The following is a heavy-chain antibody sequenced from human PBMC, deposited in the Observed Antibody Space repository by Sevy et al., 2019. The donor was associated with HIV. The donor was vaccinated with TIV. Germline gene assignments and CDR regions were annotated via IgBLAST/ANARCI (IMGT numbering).Heavy chain of an antibody. V-gene: IGHV3-7*01. CDR1: GFTFSTYW. J-gene: IGHJ4*02. D-gene: IGHD3-16*01. Sequence: GGSLRLSCAASGFTFSTYWMTWVRQAPGKGLEWVAYIKQDGTEAYYVDAVRGRFTVSRDNSDKSFFLQMTSLRDEDTAVYYCARGLADWGSFHYSLWGQGTPVTVSS. CDR3: ARGLADWGSFHYSL. CDR2: IKQDGTEA.